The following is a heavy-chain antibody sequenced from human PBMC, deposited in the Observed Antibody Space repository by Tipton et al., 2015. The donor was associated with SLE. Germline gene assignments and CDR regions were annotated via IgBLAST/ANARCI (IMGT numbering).Heavy chain of an antibody. CDR3: ARSYYYYYYYMDV. J-gene: IGHJ6*03. V-gene: IGHV3-7*01. CDR2: IKQDGSEK. CDR1: GFTVSNNY. Sequence: SLRLSCAASGFTVSNNYMSWVRQAPGKGLEWVANIKQDGSEKYYVDSVKGRFTISRDNAKNSLYLQMNSLRAEDTAVYYCARSYYYYYYYMDVWGKGTTVTVSS.